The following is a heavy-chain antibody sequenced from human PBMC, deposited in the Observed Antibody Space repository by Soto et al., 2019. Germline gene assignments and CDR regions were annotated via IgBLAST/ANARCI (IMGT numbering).Heavy chain of an antibody. CDR1: GFTFSVSA. CDR3: ARLAEWEYCDGMDV. V-gene: IGHV3-73*02. D-gene: IGHD1-26*01. J-gene: IGHJ6*02. CDR2: IRSKADNYAT. Sequence: EVQLVESGGGLVQPGGSLKLSCAVSGFTFSVSAIHWVRQASGKGLEGVGRIRSKADNYATAYGASVKGRFSISRDNSKNTAYLQMSSLNTEDTAVYYCARLAEWEYCDGMDVWGQGTTVTVSS.